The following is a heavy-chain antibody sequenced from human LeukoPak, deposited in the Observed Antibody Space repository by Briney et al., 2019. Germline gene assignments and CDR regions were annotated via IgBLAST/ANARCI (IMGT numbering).Heavy chain of an antibody. CDR1: GYTFTGYY. Sequence: GASVKVSCKASGYTFTGYYMHWVRQAPGQGLEWMGWINPNSGGTNYAQKFQGRVTMTRDTSISTAYMELSRLRSDDTAVYYCARDNDFWSGINLYFQHWGQGTLVTVSS. CDR2: INPNSGGT. V-gene: IGHV1-2*02. CDR3: ARDNDFWSGINLYFQH. J-gene: IGHJ1*01. D-gene: IGHD3-3*01.